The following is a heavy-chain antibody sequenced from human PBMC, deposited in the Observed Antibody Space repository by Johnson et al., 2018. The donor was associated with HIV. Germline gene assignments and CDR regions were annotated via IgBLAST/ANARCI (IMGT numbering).Heavy chain of an antibody. D-gene: IGHD6-13*01. CDR2: ISYDGSNK. CDR3: AKDGSSWYGDASDI. J-gene: IGHJ3*02. Sequence: QVQLVESGGGVMQPGKSLRLSCEASGFTFRSYAMHWVRQAPGKGLEWVAVISYDGSNKYYADSVKGRFTISRDNSKNTLYLQMNSLRAEDTAVYYCAKDGSSWYGDASDIWGQGTMVTVSS. V-gene: IGHV3-30-3*01. CDR1: GFTFRSYA.